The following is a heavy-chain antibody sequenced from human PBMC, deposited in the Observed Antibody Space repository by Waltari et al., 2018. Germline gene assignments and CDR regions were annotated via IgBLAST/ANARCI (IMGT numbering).Heavy chain of an antibody. V-gene: IGHV3-33*01. CDR3: ARDPNTNWNQKYHFYYAMDV. CDR1: TFNTYG. CDR2: IWYDGSAK. Sequence: TFNTYGMHWVRQAPGKGLEWVAVIWYDGSAKYYADSVKGRFTISRDNSRNTLSLQMDSLRAEDTAVYYCARDPNTNWNQKYHFYYAMDVWGQGTTVTVSS. J-gene: IGHJ6*02. D-gene: IGHD1-20*01.